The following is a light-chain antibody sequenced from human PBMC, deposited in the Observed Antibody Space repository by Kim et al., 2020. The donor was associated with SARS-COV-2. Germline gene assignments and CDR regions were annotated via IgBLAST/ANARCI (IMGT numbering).Light chain of an antibody. J-gene: IGLJ3*02. CDR1: TSNIVAGYV. Sequence: QRITTSGIGGTSNIVAGYVVHWYQVLPETAPKLLIYENINRPSGVPDRFSGSRSGTSASLAITGLQAEDEADYYCQSYDRSLSGSVFGGGTKLTVL. CDR2: ENI. V-gene: IGLV1-40*01. CDR3: QSYDRSLSGSV.